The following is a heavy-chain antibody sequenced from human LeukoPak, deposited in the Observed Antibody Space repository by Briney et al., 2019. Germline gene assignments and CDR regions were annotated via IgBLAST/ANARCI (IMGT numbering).Heavy chain of an antibody. Sequence: PGGSLRLSCTVSGLSVSTSGMSWVRQAQGKGLQTISAISVEGESAYYADPVKGRFTISRDNSKNTLYLQMNSLRVEDTAVYFCAQGYGNGWYPHWGQGSLVSVSS. CDR3: AQGYGNGWYPH. CDR1: GLSVSTSG. J-gene: IGHJ4*02. V-gene: IGHV3-23*01. CDR2: ISVEGESA. D-gene: IGHD6-19*01.